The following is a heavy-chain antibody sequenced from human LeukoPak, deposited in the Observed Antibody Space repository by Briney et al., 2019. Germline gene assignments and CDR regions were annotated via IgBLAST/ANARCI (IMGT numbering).Heavy chain of an antibody. V-gene: IGHV1-2*06. CDR1: DYTFTAYY. D-gene: IGHD6-19*01. J-gene: IGHJ4*02. Sequence: GASVKVSCKASDYTFTAYYIHWVRQAPGQGLGWMGRIDPNSGDTSYVQKFQGRVTMTRDTSISTAHMDLSGLISDDTAVYYCATSVAVAGSFDYWGQGTLVTVSS. CDR2: IDPNSGDT. CDR3: ATSVAVAGSFDY.